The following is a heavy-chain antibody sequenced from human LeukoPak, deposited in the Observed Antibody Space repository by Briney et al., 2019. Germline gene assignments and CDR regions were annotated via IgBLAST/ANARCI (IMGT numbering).Heavy chain of an antibody. V-gene: IGHV3-23*01. J-gene: IGHJ4*02. CDR2: ISGSGGST. CDR1: GFTFSSYA. CDR3: AKGRFEYYFDY. D-gene: IGHD3-16*01. Sequence: GGSLRLSCAASGFTFSSYAMSWVRRAPGKGLEWVSGISGSGGSTYYADSVKGRFTISRDNSKNTLYLQMNSLRAEDTAVYYCAKGRFEYYFDYWGQGTLVTVSS.